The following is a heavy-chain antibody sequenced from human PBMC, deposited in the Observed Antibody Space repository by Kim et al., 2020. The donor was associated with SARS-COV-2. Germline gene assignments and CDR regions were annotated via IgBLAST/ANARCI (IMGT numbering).Heavy chain of an antibody. Sequence: ASVKVSCKASGYTFTSYGISWVRQAPGQGLEWMGWISAYNGNTNYAQKLQGRVTMTTDTSTSTAYMELRSLRSDDTAVYYCARDRGSYYIGGLDYWGQGTLVTVSS. CDR2: ISAYNGNT. V-gene: IGHV1-18*01. J-gene: IGHJ4*02. CDR1: GYTFTSYG. D-gene: IGHD1-26*01. CDR3: ARDRGSYYIGGLDY.